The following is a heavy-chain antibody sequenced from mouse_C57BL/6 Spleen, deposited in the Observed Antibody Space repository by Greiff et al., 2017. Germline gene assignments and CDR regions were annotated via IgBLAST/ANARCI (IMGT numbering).Heavy chain of an antibody. CDR3: TTYGSSSYAMDY. CDR2: IDPENGDT. CDR1: GFNIKDDY. J-gene: IGHJ4*01. V-gene: IGHV14-4*01. D-gene: IGHD1-1*01. Sequence: EVQGVESGAELVRPGASVKLSCTASGFNIKDDYMHWVKQRPEPGLEWIGWIDPENGDTEYASKFQGKATITADTSSNTAYLQLSSLTSEDTAVYYCTTYGSSSYAMDYWGQGTSVTVSS.